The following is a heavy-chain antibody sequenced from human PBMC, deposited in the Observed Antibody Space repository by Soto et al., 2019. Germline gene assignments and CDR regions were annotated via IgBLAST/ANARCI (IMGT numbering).Heavy chain of an antibody. V-gene: IGHV1-58*01. CDR1: GIIFSNSA. CDR3: AAELYSGGRCCSFDI. CDR2: IIIAGGGT. J-gene: IGHJ3*02. D-gene: IGHD2-15*01. Sequence: QMQVVQSGPEVKKPGTSVTVSCKTSGIIFSNSAVQWVRQARGQRREWLGYIIIAGGGTKYSQNLQGKITITRDMSTNTAYMELSSLRSEDTAIYYCAAELYSGGRCCSFDIWGQGTMITVSS.